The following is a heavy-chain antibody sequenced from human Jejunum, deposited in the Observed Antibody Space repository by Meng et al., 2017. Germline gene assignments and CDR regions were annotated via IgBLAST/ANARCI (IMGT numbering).Heavy chain of an antibody. J-gene: IGHJ5*02. CDR1: GGSTRGFY. CDR3: AGTPDFGSGAYYTLYWFDR. V-gene: IGHV4-4*07. CDR2: IYNNGNT. D-gene: IGHD3-10*01. Sequence: SETLSLTCTVSGGSTRGFYLTWIRQPAGKGLEWIGRIYNNGNTNYNPSLKSRVTMSIETSKNQVSLKLTSVTAADTAMYYCAGTPDFGSGAYYTLYWFDRWGQGTLVTVSS.